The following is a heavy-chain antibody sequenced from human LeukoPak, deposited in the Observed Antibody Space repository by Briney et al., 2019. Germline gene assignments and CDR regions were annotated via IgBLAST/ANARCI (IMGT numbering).Heavy chain of an antibody. CDR3: ARDRCSSVRCHRGFDC. Sequence: ASVKVSCKASGYTFTSYGISWVRQAPGQGLEWMGWISAYNGNTNYAQKLQGRVTMTTDTSTSTAYMELRSLRSEDTAFYYCARDRCSSVRCHRGFDCWGQGTLVTVSS. CDR1: GYTFTSYG. J-gene: IGHJ4*02. V-gene: IGHV1-18*01. CDR2: ISAYNGNT. D-gene: IGHD2-2*01.